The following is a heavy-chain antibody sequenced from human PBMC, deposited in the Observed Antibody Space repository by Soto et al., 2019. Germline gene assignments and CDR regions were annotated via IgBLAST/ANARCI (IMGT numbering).Heavy chain of an antibody. Sequence: QVQLQQWGAGLLKPSETLSLTCAVYGGSFSGYYWSWIRQPPGKGLEWIGEINHSGSTNYNPSLKSRVTISVDPSKNQFSLKLSSVTAADTAVYYCARGGGRPFDPWGQGTLVTVSS. D-gene: IGHD1-26*01. CDR3: ARGGGRPFDP. CDR2: INHSGST. CDR1: GGSFSGYY. J-gene: IGHJ5*02. V-gene: IGHV4-34*01.